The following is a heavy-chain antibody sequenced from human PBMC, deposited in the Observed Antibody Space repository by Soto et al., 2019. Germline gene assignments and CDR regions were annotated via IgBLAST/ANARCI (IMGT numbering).Heavy chain of an antibody. CDR3: AREAIATNSFDP. D-gene: IGHD6-13*01. V-gene: IGHV3-21*02. J-gene: IGHJ5*02. Sequence: EVQLLESGGGLVQPGGSLRLSCAASGFTFATYAMNWVRQAPGKGLEWVSSISSSSSYIYYADSVKGRFTISRDNAKNSLYLQMNSLRAEDTAVYYCAREAIATNSFDPWGQGTLVTVSS. CDR2: ISSSSSYI. CDR1: GFTFATYA.